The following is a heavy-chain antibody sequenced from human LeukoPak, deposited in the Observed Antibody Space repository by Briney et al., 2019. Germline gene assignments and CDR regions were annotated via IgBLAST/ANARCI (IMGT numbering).Heavy chain of an antibody. V-gene: IGHV1-8*01. J-gene: IGHJ4*02. CDR3: ARGRGKSSGWYASHDY. CDR2: MNPNSGNT. D-gene: IGHD6-19*01. CDR1: GYTFTSYD. Sequence: ASVKVSCKASGYTFTSYDINWVRQATGQGLEWMGWMNPNSGNTGYAQKFQGRVTMTRNTSISTAYMELSSLRSEDTAVYYCARGRGKSSGWYASHDYWGQGTLVTVS.